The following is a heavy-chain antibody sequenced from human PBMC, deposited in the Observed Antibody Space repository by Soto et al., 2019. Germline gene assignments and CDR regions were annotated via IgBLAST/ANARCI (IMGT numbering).Heavy chain of an antibody. D-gene: IGHD2-15*01. V-gene: IGHV4-39*07. CDR1: GGSISNRNYY. Sequence: SETLSLTCTVSGGSISNRNYYWGWIRQPPGKGLDWIGSIYYSGSTYYNPSLRSRVSISVDTSKNQFSLQLSSVTAADTAVYYCARAHCSGGSCYSVQHWFDPWGQGTLVTVSS. CDR3: ARAHCSGGSCYSVQHWFDP. J-gene: IGHJ5*02. CDR2: IYYSGST.